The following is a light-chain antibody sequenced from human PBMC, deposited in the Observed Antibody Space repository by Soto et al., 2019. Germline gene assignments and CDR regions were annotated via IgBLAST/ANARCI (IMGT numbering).Light chain of an antibody. J-gene: IGLJ1*01. Sequence: QSALTQPASVSGSPGQSITISCTGTSSDVGGYNYVSWYQQHPGKAPKFMIYEVSTRPSGVSNRFSGSQSGNTASLTISGLQAEDEADYYCFSYTSSNTLVFGTGTKVTVL. CDR3: FSYTSSNTLV. V-gene: IGLV2-14*01. CDR1: SSDVGGYNY. CDR2: EVS.